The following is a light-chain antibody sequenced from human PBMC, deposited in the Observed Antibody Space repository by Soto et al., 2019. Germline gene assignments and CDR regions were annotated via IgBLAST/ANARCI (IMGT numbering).Light chain of an antibody. V-gene: IGKV3-15*01. J-gene: IGKJ4*01. CDR3: QQYNNWPPELT. Sequence: EIVMTQSPATLSVSPGERATLSCRASQSVSSNLAWYQQKPGQAPRLLIYGASTRATGIPARFSGSGSGTKFTLTISSLQSEDFAGYYCQQYNNWPPELTFGGGTKVEIK. CDR2: GAS. CDR1: QSVSSN.